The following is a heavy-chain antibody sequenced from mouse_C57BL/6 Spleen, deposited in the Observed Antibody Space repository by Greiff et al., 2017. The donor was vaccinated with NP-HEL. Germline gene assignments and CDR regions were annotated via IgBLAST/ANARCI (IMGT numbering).Heavy chain of an antibody. Sequence: QVQLQQPGAELVKPGASVKMSCKASGYTFTSYWITWVKQRPGQGLEWIGDIYPGSGSTNYNEKFKSKATLTVDTSSSTAYMQLSSLTSEDSAVYYCARLGGYYVLGTYYFDYWGQGTTLTVSS. V-gene: IGHV1-55*01. CDR3: ARLGGYYVLGTYYFDY. J-gene: IGHJ2*01. CDR2: IYPGSGST. D-gene: IGHD2-3*01. CDR1: GYTFTSYW.